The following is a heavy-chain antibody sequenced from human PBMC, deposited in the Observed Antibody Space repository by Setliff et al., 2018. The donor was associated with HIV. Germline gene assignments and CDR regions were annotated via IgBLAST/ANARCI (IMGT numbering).Heavy chain of an antibody. CDR1: GYSFTTHD. D-gene: IGHD2-21*01. CDR3: ARGSMSMVMFILVSAFYI. J-gene: IGHJ3*02. V-gene: IGHV1-8*02. Sequence: ASVKVSCKASGYSFTTHDLNWVRQSPGQGLEWMGWMNPDSGNTFYAQKFKGRVTMTRDTSTNTAYMELSSLTSDDTAVYFCARGSMSMVMFILVSAFYIWGQGTLVTVSS. CDR2: MNPDSGNT.